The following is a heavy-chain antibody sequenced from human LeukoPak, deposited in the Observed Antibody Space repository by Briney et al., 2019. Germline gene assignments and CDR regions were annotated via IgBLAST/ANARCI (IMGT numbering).Heavy chain of an antibody. V-gene: IGHV3-21*01. Sequence: GGSLRLSCAASGSTFSSYSMNWVRQAPGKGLEWVSSISSSSSYIYYADSVKGRFTISRDNAKISLYLQMNSLRAEDTAVYYCASSTTRYCSSTSCYIHFDYWGQGTLVTVSS. CDR1: GSTFSSYS. CDR2: ISSSSSYI. J-gene: IGHJ4*02. D-gene: IGHD2-2*02. CDR3: ASSTTRYCSSTSCYIHFDY.